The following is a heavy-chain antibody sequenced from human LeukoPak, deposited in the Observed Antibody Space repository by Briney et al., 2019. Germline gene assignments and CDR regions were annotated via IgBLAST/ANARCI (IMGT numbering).Heavy chain of an antibody. CDR2: IYYSGST. V-gene: IGHV4-59*01. Sequence: SETLSLTCTVSGGSTSSYYWSSIRQPPGKGLEWIGYIYYSGSTKYSPSLKSRVTISVATSKNQFSLKLSSVTAADTAVYYCARPSGSYFGYWGQGTLVTVSS. CDR3: ARPSGSYFGY. D-gene: IGHD1-26*01. CDR1: GGSTSSYY. J-gene: IGHJ4*02.